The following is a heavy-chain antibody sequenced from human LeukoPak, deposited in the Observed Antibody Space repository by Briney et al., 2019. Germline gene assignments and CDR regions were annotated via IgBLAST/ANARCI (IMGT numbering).Heavy chain of an antibody. CDR2: LYDYGRT. CDR3: ATIKRGNIFGYFDF. V-gene: IGHV4-59*11. Sequence: SETLSLTCTVSGGSISRHYWRWIRQPPGKGLEWIGYLYDYGRTKHNPSLNSRPTLSADTSNNQFSLRLSSVTAADTAVYFCATIKRGNIFGYFDFWGQGILVAVSS. J-gene: IGHJ4*02. CDR1: GGSISRHY. D-gene: IGHD5-18*01.